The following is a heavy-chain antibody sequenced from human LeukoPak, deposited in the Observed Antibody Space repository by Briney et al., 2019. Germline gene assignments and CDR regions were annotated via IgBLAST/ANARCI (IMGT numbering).Heavy chain of an antibody. CDR2: IHNSGST. J-gene: IGHJ4*02. Sequence: KSSETLSPTCTVSGASISSHHWNWIRQPPGKGLEWIGFIHNSGSTNSNASLKSRVTISIDTSRSQFSLKLSSVSAADTAVYYCARARDPSNSWYFDYWGQGTLVTVSS. V-gene: IGHV4-59*11. CDR3: ARARDPSNSWYFDY. D-gene: IGHD6-13*01. CDR1: GASISSHH.